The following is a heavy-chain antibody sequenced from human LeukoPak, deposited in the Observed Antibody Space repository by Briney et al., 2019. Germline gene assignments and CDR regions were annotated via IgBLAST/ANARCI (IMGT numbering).Heavy chain of an antibody. CDR1: GYTFTNYY. CDR2: INTSGVST. Sequence: ASVKVSCKASGYTFTNYYMNWVRQAPGQGLEWMGIINTSGVSTTYAQRFQGRVTMTSDTSTSTVHMQLSSLRSEDTAVYYCARGDDSWYFDVWGRGTMVTVSS. J-gene: IGHJ2*01. V-gene: IGHV1-46*01. D-gene: IGHD3-22*01. CDR3: ARGDDSWYFDV.